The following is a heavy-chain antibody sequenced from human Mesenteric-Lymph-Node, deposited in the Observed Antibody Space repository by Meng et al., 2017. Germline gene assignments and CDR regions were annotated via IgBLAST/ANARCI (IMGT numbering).Heavy chain of an antibody. CDR3: ARDHVRYYDILTGYYGDY. CDR1: GYTFTGYY. Sequence: ASVKVSCKASGYTFTGYYMHWVRQAPGQGLEWMGWINPNSGGTNYAQKFQGRVTMTRDTSISTAYMELSRLRSDDTAVYYCARDHVRYYDILTGYYGDYWGQGTLGTVSS. CDR2: INPNSGGT. J-gene: IGHJ4*02. V-gene: IGHV1-2*02. D-gene: IGHD3-9*01.